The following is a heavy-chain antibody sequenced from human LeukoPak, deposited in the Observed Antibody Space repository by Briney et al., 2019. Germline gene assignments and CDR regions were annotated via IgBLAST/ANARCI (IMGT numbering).Heavy chain of an antibody. CDR2: ISLSGVT. D-gene: IGHD1-26*01. CDR1: GGSISSTNW. Sequence: PSGTLSLTCGVSGGSISSTNWWSWVRQPPGQGLEWIGEISLSGVTNYNPSLKSRVTMSLDRSKNHLSLTLTSVTAADTAVSYCSRESGAFSPFGYWGQGILVTVSS. CDR3: SRESGAFSPFGY. V-gene: IGHV4-4*02. J-gene: IGHJ4*02.